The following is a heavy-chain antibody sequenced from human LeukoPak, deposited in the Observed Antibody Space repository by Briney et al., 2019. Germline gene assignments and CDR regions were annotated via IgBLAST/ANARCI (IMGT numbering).Heavy chain of an antibody. CDR1: GGSFSGYY. D-gene: IGHD6-13*01. CDR3: ARRRVRLYIAAAGDPYYFDY. CDR2: INHSGST. V-gene: IGHV4-34*01. Sequence: SETLSLTCAVYGGSFSGYYWSWIRQPPGKGLEWIGEINHSGSTNYNPSLKSRVTISVDTSKNQFSLKLSSVTAADTAVYYCARRRVRLYIAAAGDPYYFDYWGQGTLVTVSS. J-gene: IGHJ4*02.